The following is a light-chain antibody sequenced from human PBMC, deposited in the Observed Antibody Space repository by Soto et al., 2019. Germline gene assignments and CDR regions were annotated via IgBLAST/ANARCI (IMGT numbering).Light chain of an antibody. V-gene: IGKV1-5*03. CDR2: KAS. CDR3: QQYNSYWT. J-gene: IGKJ1*01. Sequence: DIQMTQSPSTLSASVGDRGTTTCRASQSISSWLAWYQQKPGKAPKLLIYKASSLESGVPSRFSGSGSGTEFTLTISSLQPDDFATYYCQQYNSYWTFGQGTKVDIK. CDR1: QSISSW.